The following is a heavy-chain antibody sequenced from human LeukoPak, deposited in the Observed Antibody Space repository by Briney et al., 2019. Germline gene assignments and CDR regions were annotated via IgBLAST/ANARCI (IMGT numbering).Heavy chain of an antibody. CDR3: ARGKRVRYFDWLLWFDY. CDR2: INHSGST. CDR1: GGSFSGYY. J-gene: IGHJ4*02. V-gene: IGHV4-34*01. Sequence: SETLSRTCAVYGGSFSGYYWSWIRQPPGKGLEWIGEINHSGSTNYNPSLKSRVTISVDTSKNQFSLKLSSVTAADTAVYYCARGKRVRYFDWLLWFDYWGQGTLVTVSS. D-gene: IGHD3-9*01.